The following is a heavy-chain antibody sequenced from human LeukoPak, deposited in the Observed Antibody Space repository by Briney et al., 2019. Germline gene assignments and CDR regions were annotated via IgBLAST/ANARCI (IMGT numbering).Heavy chain of an antibody. CDR3: PRGLTSGWVNLPDC. J-gene: IGHJ4*02. D-gene: IGHD6-19*01. Sequence: GGSLRLSCAASGLTFADHYMDWVRHAPGKGLEWVGRSRNKAYSYTTEYAASVKCGFTISRDDSNNSHYLQMNSLKTEDTAVYYCPRGLTSGWVNLPDCWGQGSLVTVSS. CDR2: SRNKAYSYTT. CDR1: GLTFADHY. V-gene: IGHV3-72*01.